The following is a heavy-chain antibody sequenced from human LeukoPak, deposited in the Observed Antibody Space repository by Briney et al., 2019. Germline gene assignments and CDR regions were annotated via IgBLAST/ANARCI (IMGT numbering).Heavy chain of an antibody. J-gene: IGHJ1*01. CDR3: ASMGVDTTMVTPEYFQH. V-gene: IGHV4-59*04. Sequence: SETLSLTCTVSGGSISGYYWSWIRQPPGRGLEWIGFVYYSGSTYYNPSLKSRVTIPVDTSKKQFSLKLSSVTAADTAVYYCASMGVDTTMVTPEYFQHWGQGTLVTVSS. D-gene: IGHD5-18*01. CDR2: VYYSGST. CDR1: GGSISGYY.